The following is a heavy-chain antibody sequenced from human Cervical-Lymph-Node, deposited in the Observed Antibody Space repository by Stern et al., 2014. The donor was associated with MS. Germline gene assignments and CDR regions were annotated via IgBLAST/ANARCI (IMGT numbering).Heavy chain of an antibody. D-gene: IGHD1-26*01. Sequence: EVQLVESGGGLVHPGGSLRLSCAVSGFTVSRPYMTWIRQAPGKGLEWVSIIFSGGDTFYTDSVKARFTISRDSSNNTVYLQMNSLRADDTAVYYCARYSYRYSGSYVGGPTDFDHWGQGTLVSVSS. CDR1: GFTVSRPY. J-gene: IGHJ4*02. CDR3: ARYSYRYSGSYVGGPTDFDH. V-gene: IGHV3-66*01. CDR2: IFSGGDT.